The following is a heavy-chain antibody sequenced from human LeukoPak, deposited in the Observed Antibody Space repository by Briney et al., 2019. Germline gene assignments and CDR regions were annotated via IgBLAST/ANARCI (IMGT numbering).Heavy chain of an antibody. V-gene: IGHV4-34*01. CDR1: GGSFSGYY. CDR3: ARMTTVVTRTYYYYHGMDV. J-gene: IGHJ6*02. CDR2: INHSGST. Sequence: SETLSLTCAVYGGSFSGYYWSWIRQPPGKGLEWIGEINHSGSTNYNPSLKSRVTISVDTSKNQFSLKLSSVTAADTAVYYCARMTTVVTRTYYYYHGMDVWGRGTTVTVSS. D-gene: IGHD4-23*01.